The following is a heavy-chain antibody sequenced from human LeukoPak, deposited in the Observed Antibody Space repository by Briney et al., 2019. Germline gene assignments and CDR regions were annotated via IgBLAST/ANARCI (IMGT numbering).Heavy chain of an antibody. CDR3: ARRAGEYSHPYDY. Sequence: ASVKVSCKASGGTFSSYAISWVRQAPGQGLEWMGGIIPIFGTANYAQKFRGRVTITADKSTRTAYMELSSLRAEDTAIYYCARRAGEYSHPYDYWGQGTLVTVSS. J-gene: IGHJ4*02. V-gene: IGHV1-69*06. CDR1: GGTFSSYA. CDR2: IIPIFGTA. D-gene: IGHD2-15*01.